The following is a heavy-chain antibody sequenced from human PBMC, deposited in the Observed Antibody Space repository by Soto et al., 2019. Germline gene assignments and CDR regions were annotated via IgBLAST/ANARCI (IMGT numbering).Heavy chain of an antibody. D-gene: IGHD6-19*01. CDR3: SVAGTTIDY. CDR2: ISYDGSNK. Sequence: PRLSCAASGFTFSSYAMHWVRQAPGKGLEWVAVISYDGSNKYYADSVKGRFTISRDNSKNTLYLQMNSLRAEDTAVYYCSVAGTTIDYWGQGTLVTVSS. J-gene: IGHJ4*02. V-gene: IGHV3-30-3*01. CDR1: GFTFSSYA.